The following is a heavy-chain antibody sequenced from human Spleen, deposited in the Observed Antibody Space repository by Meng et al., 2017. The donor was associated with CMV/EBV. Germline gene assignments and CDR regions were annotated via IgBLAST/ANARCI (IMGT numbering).Heavy chain of an antibody. Sequence: GGSLRLSCAASGFTFSSYWMHWVRQAPGKGLVWVSRINSDGSSTSYADSVKGRFTISRDNAKNTLYLQMNSLRAEDTAVYYCAKERGRGANYYGMDVWGQGTTVTVSS. V-gene: IGHV3-74*01. D-gene: IGHD3-10*01. CDR1: GFTFSSYW. CDR3: AKERGRGANYYGMDV. J-gene: IGHJ6*02. CDR2: INSDGSST.